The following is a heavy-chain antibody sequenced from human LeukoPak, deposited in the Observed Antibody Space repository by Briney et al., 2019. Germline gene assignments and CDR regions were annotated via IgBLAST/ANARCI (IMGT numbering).Heavy chain of an antibody. Sequence: GGSLTLSCAASGFTLSNYWMHWVRQAPGKGLVWVSRSKSDGRTNYAASVKGRFTISRDNSKNSLYLQMNSVRVDDTAVYYCAREGLTSVIGFDSWGQGTLVTVSS. CDR3: AREGLTSVIGFDS. D-gene: IGHD2-21*02. V-gene: IGHV3-74*01. CDR1: GFTLSNYW. J-gene: IGHJ5*01. CDR2: SKSDGRT.